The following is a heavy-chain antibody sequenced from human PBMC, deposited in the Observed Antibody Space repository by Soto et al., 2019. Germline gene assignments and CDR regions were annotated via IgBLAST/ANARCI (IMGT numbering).Heavy chain of an antibody. CDR3: ARDGVYGMHV. CDR1: GGSISRGGYS. Sequence: SETLSVTWAGSGGSISRGGYSWSWIRQPPGKGLEWIGYIYHSGSTYYNPSLKSRVTISVDRSKTQFSLKLSSVTAADTALYSCARDGVYGMHVWAQGPTIPVS. CDR2: IYHSGST. J-gene: IGHJ6*02. D-gene: IGHD3-16*01. V-gene: IGHV4-30-2*01.